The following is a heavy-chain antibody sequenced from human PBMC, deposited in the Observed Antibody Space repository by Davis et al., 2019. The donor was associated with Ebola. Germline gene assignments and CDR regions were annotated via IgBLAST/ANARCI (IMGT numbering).Heavy chain of an antibody. CDR1: GFTFSGSA. D-gene: IGHD2-2*01. CDR3: TAIVVVPAAVYYYMDV. CDR2: IRSKANSYAT. J-gene: IGHJ6*03. V-gene: IGHV3-73*01. Sequence: PGGSLRLSCAASGFTFSGSAMHWVRQASGKGLEWVGLIRSKANSYATAYAASVKGRFTISRDDSKNTAYLQMNSLKTEDTAVYYCTAIVVVPAAVYYYMDVWGKGTTVTVSS.